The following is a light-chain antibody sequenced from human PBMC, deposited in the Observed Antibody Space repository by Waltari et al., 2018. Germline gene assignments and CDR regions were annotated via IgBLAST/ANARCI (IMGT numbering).Light chain of an antibody. CDR3: QQYYSPPFT. CDR2: WAF. Sequence: MTQSPDSLAVSLGERATINCKSSQSVFYSPNNKEFLAWYQQKPGQPPRLLIYWAFTRESGVPDRFTGSGSGTEFALTISSLQAEDLAVYYCQQYYSPPFTFGQGTKLEIK. J-gene: IGKJ2*01. V-gene: IGKV4-1*01. CDR1: QSVFYSPNNKEF.